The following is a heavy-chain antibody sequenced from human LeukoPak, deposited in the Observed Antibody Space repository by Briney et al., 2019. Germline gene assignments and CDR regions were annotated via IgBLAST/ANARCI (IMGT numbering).Heavy chain of an antibody. CDR1: GFTFSSYW. V-gene: IGHV3-7*01. D-gene: IGHD3-22*01. Sequence: QAGGSLRLSCAASGFTFSSYWMSWVRQAPGKGLECVANIKEDGSEEYYVDSAKGRFSISRDNAKNSLYLQMNSLRAEDTAVYYCARDWLAGNPYHTFDLWGKGTMVTVSS. CDR2: IKEDGSEE. J-gene: IGHJ3*01. CDR3: ARDWLAGNPYHTFDL.